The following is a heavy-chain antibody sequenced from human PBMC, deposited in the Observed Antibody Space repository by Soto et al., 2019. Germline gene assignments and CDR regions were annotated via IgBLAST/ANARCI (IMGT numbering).Heavy chain of an antibody. D-gene: IGHD3-22*01. CDR1: GGSFSGYY. Sequence: PSETLSLTCAVYGGSFSGYYWSWIRQPPGKGLEWIGEINHSGSTNYNPSLKSRVTISVDTSKNQFSLKLSSVTAADTAVYYCARGSSRRITMIVVVTLYRPIYAFDIWGQGTMVTVSS. J-gene: IGHJ3*02. V-gene: IGHV4-34*01. CDR3: ARGSSRRITMIVVVTLYRPIYAFDI. CDR2: INHSGST.